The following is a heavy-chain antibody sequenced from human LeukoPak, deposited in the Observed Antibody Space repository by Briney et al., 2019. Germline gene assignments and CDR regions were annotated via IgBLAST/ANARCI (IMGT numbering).Heavy chain of an antibody. J-gene: IGHJ4*02. CDR3: AKVVGGIAVPEAFDY. CDR1: GFTFDDYT. D-gene: IGHD6-19*01. Sequence: GGSLRLSCAASGFTFDDYTMHWVRQAPGKGLEWVSLISWDGGSTYYADSVKGRFTISRDNSKNSLYLQMNSLRAEDTALYYCAKVVGGIAVPEAFDYWGQGTLVTVSS. V-gene: IGHV3-43*01. CDR2: ISWDGGST.